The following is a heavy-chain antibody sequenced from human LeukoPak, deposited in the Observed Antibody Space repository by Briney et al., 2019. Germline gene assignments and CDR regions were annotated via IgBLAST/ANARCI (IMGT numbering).Heavy chain of an antibody. CDR1: GLTFSSSS. CDR2: ISSSSSNT. J-gene: IGHJ4*02. CDR3: ARDKGISGYSIDY. D-gene: IGHD3-22*01. V-gene: IGHV3-48*02. Sequence: QPGGSLRLSCAASGLTFSSSSMNWARHAPGKGLEWVSYISSSSSNTYYADSVKGRFTISRDNAKSSLYMKMNSLRDEDTAVYYCARDKGISGYSIDYCGEGTLVTVSS.